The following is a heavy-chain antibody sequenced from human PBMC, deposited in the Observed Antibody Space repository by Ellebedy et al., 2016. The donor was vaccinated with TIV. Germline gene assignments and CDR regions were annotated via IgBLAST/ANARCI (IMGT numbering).Heavy chain of an antibody. V-gene: IGHV3-7*03. CDR2: IKPGGNEK. CDR1: GFTVSSKY. J-gene: IGHJ4*02. Sequence: GESLKISCAVSGFTVSSKYMIWVRQAPGKGLEWVANIKPGGNEKFYVGSVVGRFTISRDNANNSLYLQMDSLRAEDTAVYYCATDEGIYWGQGTLITVSS. D-gene: IGHD3-10*01. CDR3: ATDEGIY.